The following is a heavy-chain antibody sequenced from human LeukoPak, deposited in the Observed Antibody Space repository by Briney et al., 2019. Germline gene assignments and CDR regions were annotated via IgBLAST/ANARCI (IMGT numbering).Heavy chain of an antibody. Sequence: SETLSLTCAVYRGSFSGYYWSWIRQPPGKGLEWIGYIYYSGSTNYNPSLKSRVTISVDTSKNQFSLKLSSVTAADTAVYYCARNRKDYGGPFDYWGQGTLVTVSS. D-gene: IGHD4-23*01. CDR2: IYYSGST. CDR1: RGSFSGYY. J-gene: IGHJ4*02. V-gene: IGHV4-59*08. CDR3: ARNRKDYGGPFDY.